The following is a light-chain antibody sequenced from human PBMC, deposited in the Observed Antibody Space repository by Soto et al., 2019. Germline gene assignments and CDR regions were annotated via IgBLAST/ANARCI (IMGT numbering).Light chain of an antibody. CDR1: QSVNNNY. CDR3: QQYGNSVT. J-gene: IGKJ4*01. CDR2: GAS. Sequence: EIVLAQSPGTLSLSPGERATLSCRASQSVNNNYLAWYQQKPDQTPRLLIYGASSRATGIPDRFSGSGSGTDFTLTITRLEPEDFAVYYCQQYGNSVTFGGGTKVDIK. V-gene: IGKV3-20*01.